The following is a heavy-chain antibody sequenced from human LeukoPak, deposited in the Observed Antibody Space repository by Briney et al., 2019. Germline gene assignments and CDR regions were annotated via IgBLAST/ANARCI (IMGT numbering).Heavy chain of an antibody. CDR1: AGSISSTSYS. Sequence: SETLSLTCTVSAGSISSTSYSWGWIRQPPGKGLEWIGSIYSSGSTYYNPSLKSRVTISVDTSKNQFSLKLSSVTAADTAVYYCARGHLGATSVLYGMDVWGQGTTVTVSS. V-gene: IGHV4-39*07. CDR3: ARGHLGATSVLYGMDV. CDR2: IYSSGST. J-gene: IGHJ6*02. D-gene: IGHD1-26*01.